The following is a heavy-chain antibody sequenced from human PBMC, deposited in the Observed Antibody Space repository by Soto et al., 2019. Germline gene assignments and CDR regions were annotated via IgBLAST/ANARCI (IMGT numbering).Heavy chain of an antibody. V-gene: IGHV3-33*01. CDR3: ARDYGSGSYYHPNWFDP. J-gene: IGHJ5*02. D-gene: IGHD3-10*01. CDR2: IWYDGSNK. CDR1: GFTFSSYG. Sequence: QVQLVESGGGVVQPGRSLRLSCAASGFTFSSYGMHWVRQAPGKGLEWVAVIWYDGSNKYYADSVKGRFTISRDNSKNTLYLQMNSLRAEDTAVYYCARDYGSGSYYHPNWFDPWGQGTLVTVSS.